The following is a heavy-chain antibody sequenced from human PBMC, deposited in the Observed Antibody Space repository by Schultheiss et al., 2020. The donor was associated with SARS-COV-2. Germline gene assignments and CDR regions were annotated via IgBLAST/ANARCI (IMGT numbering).Heavy chain of an antibody. CDR1: GYTFTGYY. V-gene: IGHV1-2*06. J-gene: IGHJ4*02. Sequence: ASVKVSCKASGYTFTGYYMHWVRQAPGQGLEWMGRINPNSGGTNYAQKFQGRVTMTRDTSTSTVYMELSSLRSEDTAVYYCARGLELLWFGESTDYWGQGTLVTVSS. D-gene: IGHD3-10*01. CDR2: INPNSGGT. CDR3: ARGLELLWFGESTDY.